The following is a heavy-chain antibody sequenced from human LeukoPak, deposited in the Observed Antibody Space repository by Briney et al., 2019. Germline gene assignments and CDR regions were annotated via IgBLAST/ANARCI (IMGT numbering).Heavy chain of an antibody. D-gene: IGHD6-13*01. V-gene: IGHV3-30*04. CDR1: GFTFSSDA. CDR2: ISYDGSNK. J-gene: IGHJ6*02. CDR3: ARAMVAAARLGYGMDV. Sequence: GRSLRLSCAASGFTFSSDAMHWVRQAPGKGLEWVAVISYDGSNKYYADSVKGRFTISRDNSKNTLYLQMNSLRAEDTAVYYCARAMVAAARLGYGMDVWGQGTTVTVSS.